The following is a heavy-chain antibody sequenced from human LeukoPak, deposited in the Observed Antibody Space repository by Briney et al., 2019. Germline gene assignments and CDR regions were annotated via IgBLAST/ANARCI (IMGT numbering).Heavy chain of an antibody. CDR2: ISWCGGST. V-gene: IGHV3-43D*04. D-gene: IGHD3-10*01. Sequence: GGSLRLPCAASGFTLDDYAMHWVRQAPGRGREGVSLISWCGGSTYYADSVKGRFTISRDNSKNSLYLHMNSLRAEDTALYYCAKDRSGNSYGHFDYWGQGTLVTVSP. CDR3: AKDRSGNSYGHFDY. J-gene: IGHJ4*02. CDR1: GFTLDDYA.